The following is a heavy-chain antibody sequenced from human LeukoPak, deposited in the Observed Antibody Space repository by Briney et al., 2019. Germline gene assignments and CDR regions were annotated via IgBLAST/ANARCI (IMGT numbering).Heavy chain of an antibody. CDR1: GFTFSSYS. CDR2: ISNDAKYI. D-gene: IGHD6-13*01. J-gene: IGHJ1*01. Sequence: GGSLRLSCAASGFTFSSYSMNWVRQAPGKGLEWGSSISNDAKYIYYADSLKGRFTVSRDNAKNSLYLQMNSLAVEDTAVYYCTTPAAGPRAEYSQYWGQGTQVTVSS. CDR3: TTPAAGPRAEYSQY. V-gene: IGHV3-21*01.